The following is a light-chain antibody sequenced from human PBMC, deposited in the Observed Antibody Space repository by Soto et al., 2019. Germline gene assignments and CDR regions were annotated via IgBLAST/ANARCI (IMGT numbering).Light chain of an antibody. CDR1: QPISSW. CDR3: QLANSFPT. CDR2: AAS. V-gene: IGKV1-12*01. J-gene: IGKJ1*01. Sequence: DIQMTQSPSSVSASVGDRVTITCRASQPISSWLAWYQQKPGEAPKLLIFAASTLQSGVPSRFSGRGAGTHFTLTISSLPPEDSASYYCQLANSFPTFGRGTRVDLK.